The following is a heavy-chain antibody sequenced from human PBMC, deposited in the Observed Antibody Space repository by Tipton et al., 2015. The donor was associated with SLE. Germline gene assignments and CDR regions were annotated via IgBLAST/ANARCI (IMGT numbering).Heavy chain of an antibody. D-gene: IGHD3-3*01. CDR3: ARHKLGFSWSYFDS. CDR1: GGSISSSSYY. Sequence: TLSLTCSVSGGSISSSSYYRGWIRQPPGKGLEWIGSIDYSGSTYYNPSLESRVTISVDTSKNQFSLQMSSVTAADTALYYCARHKLGFSWSYFDSWGQGTLVTVSS. CDR2: IDYSGST. J-gene: IGHJ4*02. V-gene: IGHV4-39*01.